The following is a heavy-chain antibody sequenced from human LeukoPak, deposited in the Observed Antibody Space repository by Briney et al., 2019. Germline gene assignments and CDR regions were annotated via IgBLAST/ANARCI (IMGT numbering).Heavy chain of an antibody. J-gene: IGHJ5*02. CDR1: GFTFSYYG. V-gene: IGHV3-33*01. CDR2: IWYDASNK. D-gene: IGHD3-10*01. Sequence: GGSLRLSCAASGFTFSYYGMHWVRQAPGKGLEWVAVIWYDASNKYYADSVKGRFTISRDNSKNTLYLQMNSLRGDDTAVYYCESSLEKDYHGSGTYYMNNWFDPWGQGTVVTVSS. CDR3: ESSLEKDYHGSGTYYMNNWFDP.